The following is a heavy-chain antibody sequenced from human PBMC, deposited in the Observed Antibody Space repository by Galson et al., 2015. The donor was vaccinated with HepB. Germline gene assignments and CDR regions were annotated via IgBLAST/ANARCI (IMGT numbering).Heavy chain of an antibody. CDR1: GFTFSSYS. V-gene: IGHV3-48*02. CDR2: ISSSSSTI. D-gene: IGHD6-13*01. CDR3: ARSGDLSIAAAGTNYYYGMDV. J-gene: IGHJ6*02. Sequence: SLRLSCAASGFTFSSYSMNWVRQAPGKGLEWVSYISSSSSTIYYADSVKGRFTISRDNAKNSLYLQMNSLRDEDTAVYYCARSGDLSIAAAGTNYYYGMDVWGQGTTVTVSS.